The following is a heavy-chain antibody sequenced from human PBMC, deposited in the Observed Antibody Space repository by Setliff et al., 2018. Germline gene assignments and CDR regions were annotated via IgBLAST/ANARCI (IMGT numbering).Heavy chain of an antibody. CDR1: GFTFSIYG. V-gene: IGHV3-48*01. CDR3: ARDSSSDWYYGKSHDN. CDR2: ISSSSSTI. Sequence: GGSLRLSCAASGFTFSIYGMNWVRQAPGEGLEWVSYISSSSSTIYYADSVKGRFTISRDNAGDSLYLQMNSLRVEDTAVYFCARDSSSDWYYGKSHDNWGQGTLVTVSS. J-gene: IGHJ4*02. D-gene: IGHD6-19*01.